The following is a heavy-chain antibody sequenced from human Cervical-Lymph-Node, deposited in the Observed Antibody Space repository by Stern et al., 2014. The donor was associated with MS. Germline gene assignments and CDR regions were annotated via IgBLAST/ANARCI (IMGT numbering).Heavy chain of an antibody. J-gene: IGHJ5*02. CDR3: ARDVVIVVALHNWFDP. CDR2: ISTYTGDT. V-gene: IGHV1-18*01. Sequence: VQLVESGAEVKKPGASVKVSCKASGYTFPNYGISWVRQAPGQGLEWMGWISTYTGDTHYAQKFQGRATMTTDTSTTTAYMELRSLRSDDTAVYYCARDVVIVVALHNWFDPWGQGTLVTVSS. D-gene: IGHD2-15*01. CDR1: GYTFPNYG.